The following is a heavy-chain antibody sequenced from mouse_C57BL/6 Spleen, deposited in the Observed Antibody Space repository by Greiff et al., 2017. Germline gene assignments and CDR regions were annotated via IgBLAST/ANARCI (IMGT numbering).Heavy chain of an antibody. J-gene: IGHJ3*01. CDR3: AIGSSYPWFAY. V-gene: IGHV5-17*01. Sequence: EVKLMESGGGLVKPGGSLKLSCAASGFTFSDYGMHWVRQAPEKGLEWVAYISRGSSTIYYADTVKGRFTISRDNAKNTLFLQMPSLRSEDTAMYYCAIGSSYPWFAYWGQGTLVTVSA. CDR1: GFTFSDYG. CDR2: ISRGSSTI. D-gene: IGHD1-1*01.